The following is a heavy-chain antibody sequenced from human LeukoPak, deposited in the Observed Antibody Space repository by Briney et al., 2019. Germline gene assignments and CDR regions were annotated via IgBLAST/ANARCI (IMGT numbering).Heavy chain of an antibody. J-gene: IGHJ4*02. CDR1: GFTFSSYG. D-gene: IGHD6-19*01. Sequence: KAGGSLRLSCAASGFTFSSYGMHWVRQAPGKGLEWVSVIYSGGSTYYADSVKGRFTISRDNSKNTLYLQMNSLRAEDTAVYYCARGPIAVAGSAFDYWGQGTLVTVSS. CDR2: IYSGGST. CDR3: ARGPIAVAGSAFDY. V-gene: IGHV3-66*01.